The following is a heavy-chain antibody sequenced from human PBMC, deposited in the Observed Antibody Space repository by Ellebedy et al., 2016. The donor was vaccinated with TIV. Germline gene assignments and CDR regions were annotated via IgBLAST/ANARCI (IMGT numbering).Heavy chain of an antibody. CDR2: ICHFGTT. Sequence: SETLSLXXGVSGDSISSDYWWTWVRQPPEKGLEWIGEICHFGTTNYNPSLKSRVTISVDKSKNQFSLRLTSMTAADTALYYCARVRRLTTLDSWGQGTLVTVSS. V-gene: IGHV4-4*02. CDR3: ARVRRLTTLDS. J-gene: IGHJ4*02. CDR1: GDSISSDYW. D-gene: IGHD1-14*01.